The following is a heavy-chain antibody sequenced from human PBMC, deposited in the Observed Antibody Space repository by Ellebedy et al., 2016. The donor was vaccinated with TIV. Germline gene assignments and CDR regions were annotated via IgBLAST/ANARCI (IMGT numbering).Heavy chain of an antibody. D-gene: IGHD1-26*01. Sequence: GESLKISCAASGFTFSSYAMRWVRQAPGKGLEWVAAISAGGGMIHYADSVKGRFALSRDNSKNTVLLQMDSLRAEDTAVYYCAKASGANYYFESWGQGTLVTVSS. V-gene: IGHV3-23*01. CDR1: GFTFSSYA. J-gene: IGHJ4*02. CDR3: AKASGANYYFES. CDR2: ISAGGGMI.